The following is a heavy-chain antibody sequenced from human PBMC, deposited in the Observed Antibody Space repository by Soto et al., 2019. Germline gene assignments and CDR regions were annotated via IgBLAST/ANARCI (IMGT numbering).Heavy chain of an antibody. CDR2: INYSGST. CDR1: GGSISSSSYR. Sequence: SETLSLTCTVSGGSISSSSYRWDWIRQPPGEGLEWIGTINYSGSTYCNPPLKSRVTISIDTSKNQFSLKLSSVTAADTAVYYCARRLSSSWGDFDYWGQGTLVTVSS. V-gene: IGHV4-39*01. CDR3: ARRLSSSWGDFDY. J-gene: IGHJ4*02. D-gene: IGHD6-13*01.